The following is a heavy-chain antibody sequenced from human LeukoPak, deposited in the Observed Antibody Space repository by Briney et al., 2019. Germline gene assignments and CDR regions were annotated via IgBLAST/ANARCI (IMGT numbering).Heavy chain of an antibody. J-gene: IGHJ4*02. D-gene: IGHD3-10*01. CDR1: GGSISSYY. V-gene: IGHV4-59*01. Sequence: SETLSLTCTVSGGSISSYYWSWIRQPPGKGLECIGYIYYSGSTNYNPTLKSRVTISVDTSKNKFSLKLSSITAADTAVYYCASKGYYGSGRFDYWGQGTLVTVSS. CDR2: IYYSGST. CDR3: ASKGYYGSGRFDY.